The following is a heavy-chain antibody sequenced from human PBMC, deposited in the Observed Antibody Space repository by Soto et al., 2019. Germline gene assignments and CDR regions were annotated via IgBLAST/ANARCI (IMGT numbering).Heavy chain of an antibody. V-gene: IGHV3-33*01. CDR3: ARTKKASAGFRKANWYFDL. CDR1: GFTFSSYG. Sequence: QVQLVESGGGVVQPGRSLRLSCAASGFTFSSYGMHWVRQAPGKGLEWVAVIWYDGSNKFYADSVKGRFTISRDNSKNMLYLQMNSLRAEDTAVYYCARTKKASAGFRKANWYFDLWGRGTLVTVSS. CDR2: IWYDGSNK. J-gene: IGHJ2*01. D-gene: IGHD6-13*01.